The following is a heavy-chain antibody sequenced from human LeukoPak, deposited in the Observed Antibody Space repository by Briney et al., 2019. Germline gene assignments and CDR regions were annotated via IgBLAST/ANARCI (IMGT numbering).Heavy chain of an antibody. CDR1: GYMFTGYY. CDR2: INPNSGGT. Sequence: ASVKVSCKASGYMFTGYYMHWVRQAPGQGLEWMGWINPNSGGTNYAQKFQGRVTMTRDTSISTAYMELSSLRSDNTAVYYCARGYCSGDCFTLFDYWGQGTLVTVSS. J-gene: IGHJ4*02. D-gene: IGHD2-21*02. V-gene: IGHV1-2*02. CDR3: ARGYCSGDCFTLFDY.